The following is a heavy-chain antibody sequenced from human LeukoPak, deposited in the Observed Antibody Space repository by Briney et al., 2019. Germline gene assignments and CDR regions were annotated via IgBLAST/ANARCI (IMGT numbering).Heavy chain of an antibody. CDR2: ISSSSTMI. J-gene: IGHJ4*02. Sequence: PGGSLRLSCAASGFTFTSYAMSWVRQAPGKGLEWLSYISSSSTMIEYADSVKGRFTISRDNAKNSLYLQMSSLKGEDTAVYYCARGITVIRGVLLDFWGQGTQVIVSS. CDR1: GFTFTSYA. D-gene: IGHD3-10*01. V-gene: IGHV3-48*01. CDR3: ARGITVIRGVLLDF.